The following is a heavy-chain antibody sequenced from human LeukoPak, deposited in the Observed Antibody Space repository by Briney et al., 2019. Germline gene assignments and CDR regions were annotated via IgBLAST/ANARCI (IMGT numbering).Heavy chain of an antibody. CDR1: GFTFSSYA. V-gene: IGHV3-23*01. CDR3: AKVPVFSLTISEVVTDDAFDI. J-gene: IGHJ3*02. D-gene: IGHD3-3*01. CDR2: ISGSGGST. Sequence: GGSLRLSCAASGFTFSSYAMSWVRQAPGKGLEWVSAISGSGGSTYYADSVKGRFTISRENYKNTLYLQMNSLRAEDTAVYYCAKVPVFSLTISEVVTDDAFDIWGQGTIVTVSS.